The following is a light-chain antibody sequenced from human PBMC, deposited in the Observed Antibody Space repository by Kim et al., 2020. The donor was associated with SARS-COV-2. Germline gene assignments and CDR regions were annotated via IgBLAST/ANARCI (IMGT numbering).Light chain of an antibody. Sequence: DIQMTKSPSSLSASVGDRVTITCRASQSISSWLAWYLQKPEKAPRSLIYAASSLQSGVPSRFSGSGFGTDFSLTINNLQPEDFGTYYCQQYDSYPLTFGGGTKVDIK. CDR3: QQYDSYPLT. V-gene: IGKV1D-16*01. CDR2: AAS. CDR1: QSISSW. J-gene: IGKJ4*01.